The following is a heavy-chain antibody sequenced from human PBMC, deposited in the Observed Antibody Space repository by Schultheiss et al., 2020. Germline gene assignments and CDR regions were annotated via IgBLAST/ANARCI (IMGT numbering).Heavy chain of an antibody. CDR1: GFTFSSYA. D-gene: IGHD1-20*01. CDR2: ISGSGGST. J-gene: IGHJ6*02. V-gene: IGHV3-23*01. CDR3: AKDSRNWNDVSDYGMDV. Sequence: GGSLRLSCAASGFTFSSYAMSWVRQAPGKGLEWVSAISGSGGSTYYADSVKGRFTISRDNSKNTLYLQMNSLRAEDTAVYYCAKDSRNWNDVSDYGMDVWGQGTTVTVSS.